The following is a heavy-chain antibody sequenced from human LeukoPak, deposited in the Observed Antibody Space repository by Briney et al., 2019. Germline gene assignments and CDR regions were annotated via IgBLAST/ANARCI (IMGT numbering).Heavy chain of an antibody. Sequence: PSETLSLTCTVSGGSISSSSYYWGWIRQPPGKGLEWIGSIYYSGSTHYNPSLKSRVTISVDTSKNQFSLKLSSVTAADTAVYYCARHIGYGGNQYFDYWGQGTLVTVSS. J-gene: IGHJ4*02. CDR2: IYYSGST. D-gene: IGHD4-23*01. CDR3: ARHIGYGGNQYFDY. V-gene: IGHV4-39*01. CDR1: GGSISSSSYY.